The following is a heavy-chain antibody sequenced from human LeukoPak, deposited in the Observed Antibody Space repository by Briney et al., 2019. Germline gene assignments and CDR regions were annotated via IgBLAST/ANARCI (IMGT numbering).Heavy chain of an antibody. D-gene: IGHD6-13*01. CDR2: IYHSGST. CDR1: GYSISSGYY. Sequence: SETLSLTCTVSGYSISSGYYWGWIRQPPGKGLKWIGSIYHSGSTYYNPSLKSRVTISVDTSKNQFSLKLSSVTAADTAVYYCARVDYGSSWFFDSWGQGTLVTVSS. J-gene: IGHJ5*01. CDR3: ARVDYGSSWFFDS. V-gene: IGHV4-38-2*02.